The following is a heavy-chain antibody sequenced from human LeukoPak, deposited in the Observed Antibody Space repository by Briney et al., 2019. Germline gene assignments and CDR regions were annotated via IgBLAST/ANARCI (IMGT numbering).Heavy chain of an antibody. D-gene: IGHD4/OR15-4a*01. V-gene: IGHV3-7*01. CDR2: INQHGSES. J-gene: IGHJ4*02. CDR1: GFTFNTYW. CDR3: ARGGLFRYGGTSGDF. Sequence: GGSLRLSCEASGFTFNTYWMTWVRQAPGKGLEWVANINQHGSESYYVDSVKGRFIISRDNAKNSLYLHMSSLRGDDMAVYYCARGGLFRYGGTSGDFWGQGTLVTVSS.